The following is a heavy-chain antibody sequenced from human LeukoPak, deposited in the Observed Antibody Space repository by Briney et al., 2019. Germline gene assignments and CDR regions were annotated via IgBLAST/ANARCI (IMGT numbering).Heavy chain of an antibody. V-gene: IGHV3-7*01. D-gene: IGHD3-3*02. J-gene: IGHJ4*02. Sequence: PGGSLRLSCAVSGFTFSDYWVTWVRQTPGKGLEFVANINRDGSVKNYVDSVKGRFTISRDNAKNSLYLQMTGLRVDDTAIYYCARDPGFSSFDYWGQGTLVTVSS. CDR2: INRDGSVK. CDR3: ARDPGFSSFDY. CDR1: GFTFSDYW.